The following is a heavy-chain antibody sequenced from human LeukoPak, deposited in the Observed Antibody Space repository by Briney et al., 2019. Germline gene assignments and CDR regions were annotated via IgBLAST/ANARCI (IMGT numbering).Heavy chain of an antibody. D-gene: IGHD3-3*01. Sequence: SETLSLTCTVSGGSISSYYWSWIRQPPGKGLEWIGRIYASGAVNYNPSLNNRVTLSADTSKNQFSLKVRSVTAADTAVYYCTRGRHGEGIDSWGQGTLVTVSS. V-gene: IGHV4-4*07. CDR3: TRGRHGEGIDS. CDR1: GGSISSYY. CDR2: IYASGAV. J-gene: IGHJ4*02.